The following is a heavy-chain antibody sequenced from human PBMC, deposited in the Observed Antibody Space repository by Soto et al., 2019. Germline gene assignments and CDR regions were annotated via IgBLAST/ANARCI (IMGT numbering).Heavy chain of an antibody. V-gene: IGHV3-30*18. CDR1: GFTFSSYG. D-gene: IGHD6-13*01. Sequence: GGSLRLSCAASGFTFSSYGMHWVRQAPGKGLEWVAVISYDGSNKYYADSVKGRFTISRDNSKNTLYLQMNSLRAEDTAVYYCAKVLAAAGTLVSYYYYYMDVWGKGTTVTVSS. CDR2: ISYDGSNK. CDR3: AKVLAAAGTLVSYYYYYMDV. J-gene: IGHJ6*03.